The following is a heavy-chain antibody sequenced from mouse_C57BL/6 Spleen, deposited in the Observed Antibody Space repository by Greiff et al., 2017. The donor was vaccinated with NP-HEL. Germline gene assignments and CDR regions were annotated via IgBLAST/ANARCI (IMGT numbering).Heavy chain of an antibody. V-gene: IGHV1-18*01. Sequence: EVQLQQSGPELVKPGASVKIPCKASGYTFTDYNMDWVKQSHGKSLEWIGDINPNNGGTIYNQKFKGKATLTVDKSSSTAYMELRSLTSEDTAVYYCARRDSSAWFAYWGQGTLVTVSA. CDR3: ARRDSSAWFAY. D-gene: IGHD2-12*01. CDR1: GYTFTDYN. CDR2: INPNNGGT. J-gene: IGHJ3*01.